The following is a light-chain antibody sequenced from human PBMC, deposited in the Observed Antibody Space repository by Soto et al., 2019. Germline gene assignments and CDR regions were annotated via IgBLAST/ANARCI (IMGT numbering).Light chain of an antibody. J-gene: IGKJ1*01. V-gene: IGKV3-20*01. Sequence: EIVLTQSPGTLSLSLGERATLSCRASQSVTSSFLAWYQQKPGQAPRLLIYGASSRATGIPDRFSCSGSGIHFTLTISRLETEDFAVYYCQQYGSSPWTFGQGTKVEIK. CDR2: GAS. CDR3: QQYGSSPWT. CDR1: QSVTSSF.